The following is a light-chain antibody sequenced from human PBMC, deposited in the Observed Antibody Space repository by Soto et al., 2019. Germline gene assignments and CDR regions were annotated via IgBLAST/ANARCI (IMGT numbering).Light chain of an antibody. Sequence: QSALTQPRSVSGSPGQSVSISCTGTSSDVGGYNYVSWYQQHPGKAPKVMIYDVSKRPSGVPDRFSGSKSGNTASLTISGLQSEDEADYYCCSYAGRYTYVFGNGTKLTVL. CDR1: SSDVGGYNY. V-gene: IGLV2-11*01. J-gene: IGLJ1*01. CDR3: CSYAGRYTYV. CDR2: DVS.